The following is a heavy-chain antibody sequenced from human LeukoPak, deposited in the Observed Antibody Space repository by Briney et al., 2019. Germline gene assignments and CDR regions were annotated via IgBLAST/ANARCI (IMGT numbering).Heavy chain of an antibody. D-gene: IGHD3-10*01. CDR2: IYYSGST. CDR1: GGSISSYY. CDR3: ARHWGQNSYDYGSGSYYYGMDV. Sequence: SETLSLTCTVSGGSISSYYWSWIRQPPGKGLEWIGYIYYSGSTNYNPSLKSRVTISVDTSKNQFSLKLSSVTAADAAVYYCARHWGQNSYDYGSGSYYYGMDVWGQGTTVTVSS. J-gene: IGHJ6*02. V-gene: IGHV4-59*08.